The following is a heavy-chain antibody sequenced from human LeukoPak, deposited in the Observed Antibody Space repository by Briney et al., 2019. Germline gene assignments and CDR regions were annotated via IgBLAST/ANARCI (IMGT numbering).Heavy chain of an antibody. CDR3: ARNLGYGYYFSYSLNV. Sequence: PSQTLSLTCTVSGGSISSYYWTWIRQPAGKGLEYLGRIHASGNTYYNPSLNSRVAISIDTSKNQFSLKVSSVAAADTAVYSFARNLGYGYYFSYSLNVWAKGPRSPSP. J-gene: IGHJ6*03. D-gene: IGHD5-18*01. CDR1: GGSISSYY. V-gene: IGHV4-61*02. CDR2: IHASGNT.